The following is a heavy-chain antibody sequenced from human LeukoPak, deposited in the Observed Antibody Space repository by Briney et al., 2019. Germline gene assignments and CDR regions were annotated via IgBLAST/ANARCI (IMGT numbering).Heavy chain of an antibody. CDR1: GFTFSDYY. CDR2: ISSSGHPI. Sequence: GGSLRLSCAASGFTFSDYYMSWIRQAPGKGPEWVSYISSSGHPIYYADSVRGRFTISRDNAKNSLYLQMNSLRAEDTAVYYCARDPGSHNSSGWYDYWGQGTLVTVSS. J-gene: IGHJ4*02. D-gene: IGHD6-19*01. CDR3: ARDPGSHNSSGWYDY. V-gene: IGHV3-11*01.